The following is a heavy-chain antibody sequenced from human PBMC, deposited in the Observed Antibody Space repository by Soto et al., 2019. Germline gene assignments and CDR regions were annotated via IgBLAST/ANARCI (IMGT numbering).Heavy chain of an antibody. Sequence: QVQLVESGGGVVQPGRSLRLSCAASGFTLSNYGMNWVRQAPGKGLEWVEVIWYDGSYKYDVDSVKGRFSIFRDTSKNTVYLQMNSLRGEDTAVYYGARGNWKNGYFDYWGQGTMVTVSS. CDR1: GFTLSNYG. CDR2: IWYDGSYK. J-gene: IGHJ4*02. V-gene: IGHV3-33*01. CDR3: ARGNWKNGYFDY. D-gene: IGHD1-1*01.